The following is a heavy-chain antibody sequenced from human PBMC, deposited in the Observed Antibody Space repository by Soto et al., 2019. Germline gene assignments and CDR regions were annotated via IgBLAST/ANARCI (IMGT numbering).Heavy chain of an antibody. J-gene: IGHJ3*02. CDR1: GFTFSSYA. CDR2: ISYDGSNK. D-gene: IGHD6-13*01. V-gene: IGHV3-30-3*01. CDR3: AREEAAALEGAFDI. Sequence: QVQLVESGGGVVQPGRSLRLSCAASGFTFSSYAMHWVRQAPGKGLEWVAVISYDGSNKYYADSVKGRFTISRDNSKNTLYLQMNSLRAEDTAVYYCAREEAAALEGAFDIWGQGTMFTVSS.